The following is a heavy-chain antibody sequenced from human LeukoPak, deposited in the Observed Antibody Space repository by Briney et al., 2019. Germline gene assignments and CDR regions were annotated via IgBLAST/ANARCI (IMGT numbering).Heavy chain of an antibody. J-gene: IGHJ4*02. D-gene: IGHD6-19*01. CDR2: VSSRSSGSTK. Sequence: GGSLRLTCAATGFIFSDYYMSWIRQAPGKGLEWISYVSSRSSGSTKYYADSVKGRFTISRDNSKNTLYLQMNSLRAEDTAVYYCASPRGSGWRFDYWGQGTLVTVSS. CDR1: GFIFSDYY. CDR3: ASPRGSGWRFDY. V-gene: IGHV3-11*01.